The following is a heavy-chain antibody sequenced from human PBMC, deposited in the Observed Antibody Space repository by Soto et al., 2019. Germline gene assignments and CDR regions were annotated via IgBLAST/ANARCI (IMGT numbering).Heavy chain of an antibody. CDR2: IKQDGSEK. J-gene: IGHJ6*02. D-gene: IGHD3-9*01. CDR3: ARAGYVFYYYYGMDV. CDR1: GFTFSSYW. Sequence: GGSLRLSCAASGFTFSSYWMSWVRQAPGKGLEWVANIKQDGSEKYYVDSVKGRFTISRDNAKNSLYLQMNSLRAEDTAVYYCARAGYVFYYYYGMDVWGQGTTVTVSS. V-gene: IGHV3-7*05.